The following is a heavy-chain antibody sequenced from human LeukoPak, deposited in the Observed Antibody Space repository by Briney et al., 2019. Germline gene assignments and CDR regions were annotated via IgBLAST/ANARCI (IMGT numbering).Heavy chain of an antibody. CDR2: VSHSGST. Sequence: PSETLSLTCSVSGGSINNHYWSWIRQPPGRGLEWIGFVSHSGSTNYNPSFKSRVTISVDTSDNQFSLRVNSVTAADTAVYYCARLSRIAAAGAYDYHSLDVWGQGTTVIVSS. CDR1: GGSINNHY. V-gene: IGHV4-59*11. D-gene: IGHD6-13*01. J-gene: IGHJ6*02. CDR3: ARLSRIAAAGAYDYHSLDV.